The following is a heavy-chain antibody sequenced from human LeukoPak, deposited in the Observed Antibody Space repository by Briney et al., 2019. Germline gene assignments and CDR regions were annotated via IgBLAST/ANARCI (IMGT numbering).Heavy chain of an antibody. CDR2: IYTSGST. CDR3: ARDLQQPDVLPSNWFDP. Sequence: SETLSLTCTVSGGSISSYDWSWIRQPAGRGLEWIGRIYTSGSTNYNPSLKSRVTMSVDTYKNQFSLKLSSVTAAATDVYYCARDLQQPDVLPSNWFDPWGQGPLVTVSS. J-gene: IGHJ5*02. CDR1: GGSISSYD. V-gene: IGHV4-4*07. D-gene: IGHD3-10*01.